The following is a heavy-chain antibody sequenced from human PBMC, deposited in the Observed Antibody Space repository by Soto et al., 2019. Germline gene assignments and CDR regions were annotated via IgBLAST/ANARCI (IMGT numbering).Heavy chain of an antibody. D-gene: IGHD3-22*01. CDR1: GFSFKNFA. CDR2: IWFDGSNK. V-gene: IGHV3-33*01. CDR3: ARSVYYDNSGPLYGMDV. Sequence: PGGSLRLSCAASGFSFKNFALNWVRQAPGKGLEWVSIIWFDGSNKYYADSVKGRFTISRDNSKNTLFLQMNSLRPEDTAVYYCARSVYYDNSGPLYGMDVWGQGTTVTVYS. J-gene: IGHJ6*02.